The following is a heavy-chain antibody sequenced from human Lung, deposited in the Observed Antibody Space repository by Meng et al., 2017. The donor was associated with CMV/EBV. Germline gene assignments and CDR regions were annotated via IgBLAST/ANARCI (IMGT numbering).Heavy chain of an antibody. CDR1: GGSISSGGYY. Sequence: LXCTVSGGSISSGGYYWSWIRQHPGKGLEWIGYIYYSGSTYYNPSLKSRVTISVDTSKNQFSLKLSSVTAADTAVYYCARGGRSIAARGWFDPCGQRTLVTVSS. V-gene: IGHV4-31*03. J-gene: IGHJ5*02. D-gene: IGHD6-6*01. CDR2: IYYSGST. CDR3: ARGGRSIAARGWFDP.